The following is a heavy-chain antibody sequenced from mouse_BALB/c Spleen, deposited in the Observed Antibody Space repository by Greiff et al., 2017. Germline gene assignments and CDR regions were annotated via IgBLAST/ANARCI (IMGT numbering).Heavy chain of an antibody. V-gene: IGHV14-1*02. Sequence: VQLQQSGAELVRPGALVKLSCKASGFNIKDYYMHWVKQRPEQGLEWIGWIDPENGNTIYDPKFQGKASITADTSSNTAYLQLSSLTSEATAVYYCARQRDGYDGFAYWGQGTLVTVSA. CDR2: IDPENGNT. CDR1: GFNIKDYY. J-gene: IGHJ3*01. D-gene: IGHD2-2*01. CDR3: ARQRDGYDGFAY.